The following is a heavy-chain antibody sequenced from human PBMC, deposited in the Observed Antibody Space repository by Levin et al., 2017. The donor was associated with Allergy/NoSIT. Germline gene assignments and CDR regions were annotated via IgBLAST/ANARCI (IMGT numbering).Heavy chain of an antibody. CDR1: GGTFRHYA. V-gene: IGHV1-69*13. CDR3: VSRSAYSYGHYWVDC. Sequence: SVKVSCKASGGTFRHYALSWVRQAPGQGFEWMGGIVPGFGSTNYAQKFHGRVTFTADESTSTANMEMSSLRSDDTAVDYCVSRSAYSYGHYWVDCWGQGTLVTVSS. J-gene: IGHJ4*02. CDR2: IVPGFGST. D-gene: IGHD5-18*01.